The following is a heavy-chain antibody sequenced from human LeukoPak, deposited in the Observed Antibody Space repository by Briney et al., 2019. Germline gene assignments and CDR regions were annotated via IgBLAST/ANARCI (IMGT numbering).Heavy chain of an antibody. CDR3: ARGMQVNYYDSSGYYYIGNWFDP. D-gene: IGHD3-22*01. V-gene: IGHV1-8*03. J-gene: IGHJ5*02. CDR1: GYTFTSYD. CDR2: MNPNSGNT. Sequence: GASVKVCCKASGYTFTSYDINWVRQATGQGLKRMGWMNPNSGNTGYAQKFEGRVTITRNTSISTAYMELSGLRSEDTAVYYCARGMQVNYYDSSGYYYIGNWFDPWGQGTLVTVSS.